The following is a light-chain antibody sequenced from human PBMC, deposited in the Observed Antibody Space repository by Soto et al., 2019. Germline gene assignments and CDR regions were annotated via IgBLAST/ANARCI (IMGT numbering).Light chain of an antibody. CDR2: GAS. J-gene: IGKJ1*01. Sequence: EEVMTHSPATLSVSPGERASLSCRAGQSVSRNLAWYQQKPGQAPRLLIYGASTRATDVPARFSGSGSGTEFTITIRSLQSGDSAVYYCQQYNNSPRTFGQVTKVDIK. V-gene: IGKV3-15*01. CDR1: QSVSRN. CDR3: QQYNNSPRT.